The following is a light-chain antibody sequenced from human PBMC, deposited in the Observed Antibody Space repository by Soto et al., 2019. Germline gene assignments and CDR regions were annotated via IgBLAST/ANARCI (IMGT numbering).Light chain of an antibody. Sequence: IPMTQSPSSLSASVGDRVTITCRASQTISTYLNWYQQKPGKAPRLLIYAASNLQSGVPSRFSGSGSGTDFTLTISSLQAEDLATYYCQQSFNTPLTFGGGTKVEIK. CDR2: AAS. CDR3: QQSFNTPLT. CDR1: QTISTY. V-gene: IGKV1-39*01. J-gene: IGKJ4*01.